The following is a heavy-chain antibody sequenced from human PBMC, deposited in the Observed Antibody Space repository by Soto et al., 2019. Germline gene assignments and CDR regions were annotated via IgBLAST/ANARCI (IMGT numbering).Heavy chain of an antibody. Sequence: QVQLVESGGGVVQPGRSLRLSCAASGFTFSTYGMHWVRQAPGKGLEWVAVIWYDGSNKYYVDSVKGRFSISRDNSKNTLYPQMNSLSADDTAVYFCAREFISAEPAAIAYYHSGMDVWGPGPTVTVSS. D-gene: IGHD2-2*02. CDR1: GFTFSTYG. CDR3: AREFISAEPAAIAYYHSGMDV. V-gene: IGHV3-33*01. CDR2: IWYDGSNK. J-gene: IGHJ6*02.